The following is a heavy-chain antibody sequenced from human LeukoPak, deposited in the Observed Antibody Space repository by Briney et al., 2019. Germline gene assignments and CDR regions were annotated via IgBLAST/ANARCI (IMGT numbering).Heavy chain of an antibody. J-gene: IGHJ4*02. Sequence: GASVKVSCKSSGYILNSYGITWVRQAPGQGLEWMGWISGYNGNTKHAQKFQGRVTMTTDTPTSTGYMELRTLRSDDTAVYYCARVFGLFLIPTSYSDLWGQGSLVTVSS. CDR1: GYILNSYG. CDR2: ISGYNGNT. D-gene: IGHD2-2*01. V-gene: IGHV1-18*01. CDR3: ARVFGLFLIPTSYSDL.